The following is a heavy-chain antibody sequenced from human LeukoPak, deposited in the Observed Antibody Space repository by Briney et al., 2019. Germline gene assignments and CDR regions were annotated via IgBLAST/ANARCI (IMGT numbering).Heavy chain of an antibody. CDR1: GFTFSSYA. Sequence: GGSLRLSCAASGFTFSSYAMHWVRQAPGKGLEWVSFIRYDGSNEYYADSVKGRFTISRDNSKNTLYLQMNSLRAEDTAVYYCARGSSAAGMYYYYYMDVWGKGTTVTISS. D-gene: IGHD6-13*01. CDR2: IRYDGSNE. V-gene: IGHV3-30*14. J-gene: IGHJ6*03. CDR3: ARGSSAAGMYYYYYMDV.